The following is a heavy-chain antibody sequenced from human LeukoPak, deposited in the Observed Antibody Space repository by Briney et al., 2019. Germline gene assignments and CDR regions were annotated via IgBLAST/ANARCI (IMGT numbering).Heavy chain of an antibody. CDR2: ISAYNGNT. Sequence: ASVKVSCKASGYTFTSYGISWVRQAPGQGLEWMGWISAYNGNTNYAQKLQGRVTMTTDTSTSTAYMELRSLRSDDTAVYYCARVERFLEWLLLDYWGQGTLVTVSS. J-gene: IGHJ4*02. CDR1: GYTFTSYG. D-gene: IGHD3-3*01. CDR3: ARVERFLEWLLLDY. V-gene: IGHV1-18*01.